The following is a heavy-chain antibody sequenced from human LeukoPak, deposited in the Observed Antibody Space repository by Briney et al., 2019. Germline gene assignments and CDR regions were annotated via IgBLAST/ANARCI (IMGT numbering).Heavy chain of an antibody. V-gene: IGHV1-18*01. CDR2: ISAYNGNT. J-gene: IGHJ4*02. D-gene: IGHD3-22*01. CDR3: ARVYTYYDSSGYWGYFDY. CDR1: GYTFTSYG. Sequence: GASVKVSCKASGYTFTSYGISWVRQAPGQGLEWMGWISAYNGNTNYAQKLQGRATMTTDTSTSTAYMELRSLRSDDTAVYYCARVYTYYDSSGYWGYFDYWGQGTLVTVSS.